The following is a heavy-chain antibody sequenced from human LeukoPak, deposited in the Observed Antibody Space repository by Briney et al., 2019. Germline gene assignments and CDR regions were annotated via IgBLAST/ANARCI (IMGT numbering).Heavy chain of an antibody. Sequence: ASVKVSCKASGYTFTSYGISWVRQAPGQGLEWMGWISAYNGNTNYAQKLQGRVTMTTDTSMSTAYMELRSLRSDDTAVYYCARSGLRITMILFDPWGQGTLVTVSS. D-gene: IGHD3-22*01. J-gene: IGHJ5*02. CDR1: GYTFTSYG. CDR2: ISAYNGNT. CDR3: ARSGLRITMILFDP. V-gene: IGHV1-18*01.